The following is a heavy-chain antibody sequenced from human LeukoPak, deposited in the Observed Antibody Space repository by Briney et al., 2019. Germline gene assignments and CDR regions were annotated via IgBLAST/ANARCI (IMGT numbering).Heavy chain of an antibody. D-gene: IGHD3-10*01. CDR3: VGGAARWYFDL. Sequence: GGSLRLSCAASGFTVSSNYMSWVRQAPGKGLEWVSVIYSGGSTYYADSVKGRFTISRDNSKNTLYLQMNSLRAEGTAVYYCVGGAARWYFDLWGRGTLVTVSS. J-gene: IGHJ2*01. CDR1: GFTVSSNY. V-gene: IGHV3-53*01. CDR2: IYSGGST.